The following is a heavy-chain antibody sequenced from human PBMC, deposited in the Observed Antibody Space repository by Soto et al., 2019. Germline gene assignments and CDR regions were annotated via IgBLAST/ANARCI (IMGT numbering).Heavy chain of an antibody. CDR2: IWYDGSNK. Sequence: GGSRRLSCAAAGFTFSSYGIYWVRQAPGKGLEWVAVIWYDGSNKYYADSVKGRFTISRDNSNNTQFLQMNSLRAEDTALYYCARYGPHYGMDVWGQGTTVTVSS. J-gene: IGHJ6*02. CDR3: ARYGPHYGMDV. V-gene: IGHV3-33*01. D-gene: IGHD3-10*01. CDR1: GFTFSSYG.